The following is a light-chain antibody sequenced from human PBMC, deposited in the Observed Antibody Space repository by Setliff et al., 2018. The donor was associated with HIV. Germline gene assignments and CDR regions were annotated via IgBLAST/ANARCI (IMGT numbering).Light chain of an antibody. Sequence: SALTRPPSVSGSPGHSVTISCTGTSSDVGSYNRVSWYQQPTGTAPKLMIYEVSNRPSGVPDRFSGSKSGNTASLTISGLQAEDEADYYCSSYSSTRTLEVFGTGTKVTGL. V-gene: IGLV2-18*02. CDR2: EVS. CDR3: SSYSSTRTLEV. CDR1: SSDVGSYNR. J-gene: IGLJ1*01.